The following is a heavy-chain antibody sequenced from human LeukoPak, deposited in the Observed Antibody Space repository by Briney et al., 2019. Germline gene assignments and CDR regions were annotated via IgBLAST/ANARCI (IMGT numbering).Heavy chain of an antibody. CDR2: ITSSGTYI. CDR3: AKDWNYYDSSGYPEYFQH. V-gene: IGHV3-21*04. Sequence: GGSLRLSCATSGFTFNNYNMNWVRQAPGRALEWVSSITSSGTYIFYADSVKGRFTISRDNAKNSLYLQMNSPRAEDTAVYYCAKDWNYYDSSGYPEYFQHWGQGTLVTVSS. J-gene: IGHJ1*01. CDR1: GFTFNNYN. D-gene: IGHD3-22*01.